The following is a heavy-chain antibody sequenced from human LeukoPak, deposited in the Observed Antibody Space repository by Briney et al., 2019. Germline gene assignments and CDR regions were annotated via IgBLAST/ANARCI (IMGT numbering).Heavy chain of an antibody. CDR2: ISNDGTNT. V-gene: IGHV3-74*01. CDR1: EFTFSAHS. D-gene: IGHD6-6*01. J-gene: IGHJ5*02. CDR3: VRDRPHNCFDP. Sequence: GGSLRLSCAASEFTFSAHSMHWVRQVPGKGLVYIAYISNDGTNTNYAGSVKGRFTISRDNAKNTLYLQMNSLRVEDTAVYYCVRDRPHNCFDPWGQGTLVTVSS.